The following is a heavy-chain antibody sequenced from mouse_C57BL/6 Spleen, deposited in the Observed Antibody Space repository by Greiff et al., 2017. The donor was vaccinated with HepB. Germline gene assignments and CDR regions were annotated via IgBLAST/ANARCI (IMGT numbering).Heavy chain of an antibody. CDR1: GYTFTDYY. CDR3: ARSPIYYDYAMDY. Sequence: VKLVESGPVLVKPGASVKMSCKASGYTFTDYYMNWVKQSHGKSLEWIGVINPYNGGTSYNQKFKGKATLTVDKSSSTAYMELNSLTSEDSAVYYCARSPIYYDYAMDYWGQGTSVTVSS. D-gene: IGHD2-1*01. V-gene: IGHV1-19*01. CDR2: INPYNGGT. J-gene: IGHJ4*01.